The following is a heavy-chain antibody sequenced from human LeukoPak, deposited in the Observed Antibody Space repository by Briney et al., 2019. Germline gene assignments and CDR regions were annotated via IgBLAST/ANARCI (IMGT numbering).Heavy chain of an antibody. CDR1: GFTFSSYS. V-gene: IGHV3-21*04. Sequence: PGGSLRLSCAASGFTFSSYSMNWVRQAPGKGLEWVSSISSSSSYIYYADSVKGRFTISRDNAKNSLYLQMNSLRAEDTALYYCAKDMSGIALDYWGQGTLITVSS. CDR2: ISSSSSYI. CDR3: AKDMSGIALDY. J-gene: IGHJ4*02. D-gene: IGHD6-13*01.